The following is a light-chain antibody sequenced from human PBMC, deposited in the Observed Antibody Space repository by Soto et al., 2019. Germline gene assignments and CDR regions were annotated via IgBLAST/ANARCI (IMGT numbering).Light chain of an antibody. CDR2: DAS. Sequence: EIVLTQSPATLSLSPWERATLSCRASQSVSSSYLAWYQQRPGQAPRLLIYDASTRATGIPARFSGSGSGTDFTLTISSLQPEDFAAYYCQQYNMPPNSFGQGTRLEIK. V-gene: IGKV3D-20*02. CDR1: QSVSSSY. CDR3: QQYNMPPNS. J-gene: IGKJ5*01.